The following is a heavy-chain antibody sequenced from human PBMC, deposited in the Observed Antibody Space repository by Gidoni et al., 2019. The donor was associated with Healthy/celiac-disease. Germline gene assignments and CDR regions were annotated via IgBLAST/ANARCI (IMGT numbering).Heavy chain of an antibody. D-gene: IGHD4-17*01. CDR1: GFTFSNAW. Sequence: EVQLVESGGGLVKPGGSLRLSCAASGFTFSNAWMSWVRQAPGKGLEWVGRIKSKTDGGTTDYAAPVKGRFTISRDDSKNTLYLQMNSLKTEDTAVYYCTTDPGTTVTKIFDYWGQETLVTVSS. V-gene: IGHV3-15*01. CDR3: TTDPGTTVTKIFDY. CDR2: IKSKTDGGTT. J-gene: IGHJ4*02.